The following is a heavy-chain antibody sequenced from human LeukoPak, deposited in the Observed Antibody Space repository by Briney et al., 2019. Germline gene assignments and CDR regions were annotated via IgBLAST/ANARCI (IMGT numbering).Heavy chain of an antibody. V-gene: IGHV3-30-3*01. CDR3: AKDKTGYFQH. J-gene: IGHJ1*01. CDR2: ISYDGSNK. Sequence: PGGSLRLSCAASGFTFSSYAMHWVRQAPGKGLEWVAVISYDGSNKYYADSVKGRFTISRDNSKNTLYLQMNSLRAEDTAVYYCAKDKTGYFQHWGQGTLVTVSS. D-gene: IGHD7-27*01. CDR1: GFTFSSYA.